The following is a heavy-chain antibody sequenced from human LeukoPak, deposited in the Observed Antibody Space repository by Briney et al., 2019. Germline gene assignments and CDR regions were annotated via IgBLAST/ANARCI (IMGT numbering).Heavy chain of an antibody. D-gene: IGHD3-10*01. J-gene: IGHJ6*02. V-gene: IGHV3-23*01. CDR1: GFTFSSYA. Sequence: GGSLRLSCAASGFTFSSYAMSWVRQAPGKGLEWVSAISGSGGSTYYADSVKGRFTISRDNSKNTLYLQMNSLRAEDTAVYYCAKGPPSITMVRGDGMDVWGQGTTVTVFS. CDR3: AKGPPSITMVRGDGMDV. CDR2: ISGSGGST.